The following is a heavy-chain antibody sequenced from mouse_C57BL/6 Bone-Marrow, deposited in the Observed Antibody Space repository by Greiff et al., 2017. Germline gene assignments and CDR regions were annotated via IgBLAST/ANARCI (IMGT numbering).Heavy chain of an antibody. CDR3: TKSRISAMDY. CDR1: GFTFTSYA. V-gene: IGHV5-9-1*02. D-gene: IGHD6-2*01. Sequence: DVMLVESGAGLVKPGGSLKLSCAASGFTFTSYAMSWVRQTPEKRLEWVAYISSGGDYTYYKDTVKGRFTFSRDNARNTLYMQMSSLKSEDTAMYDCTKSRISAMDYWGQGTTVTVSS. CDR2: ISSGGDYT. J-gene: IGHJ4*01.